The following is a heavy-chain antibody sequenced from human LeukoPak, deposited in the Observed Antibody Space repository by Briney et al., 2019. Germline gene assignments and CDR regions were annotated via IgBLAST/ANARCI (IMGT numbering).Heavy chain of an antibody. CDR3: ARVLWFGEFSGWFDP. CDR2: ISAHNGNT. D-gene: IGHD3-10*01. J-gene: IGHJ5*02. Sequence: GASVKVSCKSSGYTFTSYGISWVRQAPGQGLEWMGWISAHNGNTNYAQKLQGRVTMTTDTSTSTAYMELRSLRSDDTAVYYCARVLWFGEFSGWFDPWGQGTLVAVSS. CDR1: GYTFTSYG. V-gene: IGHV1-18*01.